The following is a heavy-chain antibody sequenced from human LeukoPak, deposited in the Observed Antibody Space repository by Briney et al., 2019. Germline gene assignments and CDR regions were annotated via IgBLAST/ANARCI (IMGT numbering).Heavy chain of an antibody. D-gene: IGHD3-22*01. V-gene: IGHV4-38-2*02. J-gene: IGHJ4*02. CDR2: IYYSGST. CDR3: ARVIASSVYYFDY. CDR1: GYSISSGYY. Sequence: PSETLSLTCTVSGYSISSGYYWGWIRQPPGKGLEWIGSIYYSGSTYYNPSLKSRVTISVDTSKNQFSLKLSSVTAADTAVYYCARVIASSVYYFDYWGQGTLVTVSS.